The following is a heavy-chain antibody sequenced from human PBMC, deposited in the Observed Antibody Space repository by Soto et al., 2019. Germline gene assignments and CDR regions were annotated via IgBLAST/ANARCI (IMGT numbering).Heavy chain of an antibody. CDR3: VRDRGWGALDV. CDR1: GFSFSIYW. D-gene: IGHD1-26*01. V-gene: IGHV3-7*01. Sequence: EEQLVESGGGLVQPGGSLRLSCEASGFSFSIYWMSWVRQAPGKGLEWVANIKEDGSEKKYVDSARGRFTISRDNAKFSQYLQMISLRADDTAVYYCVRDRGWGALDVWVRGTTVTVSP. CDR2: IKEDGSEK. J-gene: IGHJ6*04.